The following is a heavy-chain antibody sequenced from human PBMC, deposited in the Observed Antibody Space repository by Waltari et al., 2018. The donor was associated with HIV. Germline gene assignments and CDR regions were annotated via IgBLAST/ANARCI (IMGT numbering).Heavy chain of an antibody. CDR3: ASARETMGVDFDS. V-gene: IGHV1-69*08. D-gene: IGHD3-10*01. Sequence: QVQLVQSGAEVKKPGSSVKVSCKASGGAFVSHTINWVRQAPGQGLEWMGRAIPMFGTANHAQKFQGRVTITADKSTSTAYMELNGLRFDDTAVYYCASARETMGVDFDSWGQGTLVTVS. CDR1: GGAFVSHT. CDR2: AIPMFGTA. J-gene: IGHJ5*01.